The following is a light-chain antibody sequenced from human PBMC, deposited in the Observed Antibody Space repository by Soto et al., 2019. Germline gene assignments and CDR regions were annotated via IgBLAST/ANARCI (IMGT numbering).Light chain of an antibody. CDR3: QQDSNSPFIYT. Sequence: EIVLTQSPGTLSLSPGERATLSCRASQSVSSTYLAWYQHKPGQAPRLLIYGASNRATGNPDRFSGGGSGTDFTLTISSLAPEDFAVYYCQQDSNSPFIYTFGQGTKLEIK. V-gene: IGKV3-20*01. CDR1: QSVSSTY. J-gene: IGKJ2*01. CDR2: GAS.